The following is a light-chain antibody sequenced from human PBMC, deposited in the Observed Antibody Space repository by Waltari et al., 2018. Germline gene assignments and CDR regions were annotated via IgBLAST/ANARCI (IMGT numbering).Light chain of an antibody. V-gene: IGKV1-16*01. Sequence: DIQMTQSPSYLSASVGDTVTITCRASQGISSYLAWYQQKPGKAPKPLIYYASNLESGVPSRFSGSGSGTEFTLTISSLQPEDFATYYCQHYNSAPFTFGPGTKLDIK. J-gene: IGKJ3*01. CDR2: YAS. CDR3: QHYNSAPFT. CDR1: QGISSY.